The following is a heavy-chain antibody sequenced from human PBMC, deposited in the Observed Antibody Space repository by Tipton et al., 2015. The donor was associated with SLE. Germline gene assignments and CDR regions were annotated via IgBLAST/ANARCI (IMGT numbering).Heavy chain of an antibody. J-gene: IGHJ1*01. CDR1: GYSMSTDYW. Sequence: GSLRLSCAIYGYSMSTDYWWRWVRQPPGKGLEWIGEIYHSGSTNYNPSLKSRVTISVDKSKNQFSLKLSSVTAADTAVYYCARAQYSESYLEYFQHWGQGTLVTVSS. D-gene: IGHD1-26*01. V-gene: IGHV4-4*02. CDR3: ARAQYSESYLEYFQH. CDR2: IYHSGST.